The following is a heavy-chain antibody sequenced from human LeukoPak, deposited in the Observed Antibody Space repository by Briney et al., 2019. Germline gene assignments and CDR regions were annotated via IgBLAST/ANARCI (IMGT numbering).Heavy chain of an antibody. CDR1: GGSFSGYY. CDR3: ARADAYCSGGSCYSAFDI. CDR2: IYYSGST. D-gene: IGHD2-15*01. V-gene: IGHV4-59*01. J-gene: IGHJ3*02. Sequence: PSETLSLTCAVYGGSFSGYYWSWIRQPPGKGLEWIGYIYYSGSTNYNPSLKSRVTISVDTSKNQFSLKLSSVTAADTAVYYCARADAYCSGGSCYSAFDIWGQGTMVTVSS.